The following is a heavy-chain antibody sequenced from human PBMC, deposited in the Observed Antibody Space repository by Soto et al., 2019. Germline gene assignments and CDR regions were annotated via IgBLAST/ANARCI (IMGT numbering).Heavy chain of an antibody. V-gene: IGHV5-51*01. CDR1: W. CDR3: ARHSSSWDLEDAFDI. CDR2: IYPGDSDT. D-gene: IGHD6-13*01. Sequence: WIGWVRQMPGKGLEWMGIIYPGDSDTRYSPSFQGQVTISADKSISTAYLQWSSLKASDTAMYYCARHSSSWDLEDAFDIWGQGTMVTVSS. J-gene: IGHJ3*02.